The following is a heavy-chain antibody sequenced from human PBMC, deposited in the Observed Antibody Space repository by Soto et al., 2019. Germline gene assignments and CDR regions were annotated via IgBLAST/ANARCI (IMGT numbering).Heavy chain of an antibody. CDR3: ARDDTARYYFDY. Sequence: ASVKVPCNASGYTFTGYYMHWVRQAPGQRLEWMGWINAGNGNTKYSQKFQGRVTITRDTSASTAYMELSSLRSEDTAVYYCARDDTARYYFDYWGQGTLVSVSS. V-gene: IGHV1-3*01. CDR1: GYTFTGYY. D-gene: IGHD5-18*01. CDR2: INAGNGNT. J-gene: IGHJ4*02.